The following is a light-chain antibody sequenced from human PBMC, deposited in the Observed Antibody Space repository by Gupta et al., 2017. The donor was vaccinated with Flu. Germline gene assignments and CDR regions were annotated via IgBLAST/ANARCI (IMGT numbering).Light chain of an antibody. CDR2: GAI. Sequence: PWDRATRSCRASQSVSINLAGYQQKPGQAPMLLIYGAIHRAVGVSARVSGSGSGTEFTLTISSLQSEDCAVYYCEQYNNWPLFGHGTKVDIK. J-gene: IGKJ3*01. V-gene: IGKV3-15*01. CDR1: QSVSIN. CDR3: EQYNNWPL.